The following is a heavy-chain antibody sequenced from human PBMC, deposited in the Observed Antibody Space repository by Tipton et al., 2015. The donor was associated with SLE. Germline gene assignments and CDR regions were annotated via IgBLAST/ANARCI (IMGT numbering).Heavy chain of an antibody. CDR2: ISWDGTNT. Sequence: SLRLSCTASGFTFDDYTIHWVRKAPGKGLEWVSLISWDGTNTFYADSVRGRFTISRDNSKNSLYLQMNSLRTEDTALYYCAKEEGSADGWYYYGMDAWGHGTTVTVSS. CDR1: GFTFDDYT. J-gene: IGHJ6*02. D-gene: IGHD6-13*01. CDR3: AKEEGSADGWYYYGMDA. V-gene: IGHV3-43*01.